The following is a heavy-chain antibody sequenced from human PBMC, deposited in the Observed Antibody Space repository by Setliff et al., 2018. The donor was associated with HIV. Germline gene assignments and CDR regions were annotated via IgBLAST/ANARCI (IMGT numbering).Heavy chain of an antibody. CDR1: GFTFGDYA. D-gene: IGHD3-10*01. J-gene: IGHJ4*02. CDR3: VRGDSRDY. CDR2: IRSKAYGGYM. V-gene: IGHV3-21*03. Sequence: GGSLRLSCTASGFTFGDYAMSWVRQAPGKGLEWVGFIRSKAYGGYMHYADSVRGRSAITRDNAQNSLYLQMNSLRVEDTAVYYCVRGDSRDYWGQGTLVTVSS.